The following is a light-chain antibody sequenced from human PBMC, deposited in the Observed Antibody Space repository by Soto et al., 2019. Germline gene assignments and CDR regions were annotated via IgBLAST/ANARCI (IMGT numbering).Light chain of an antibody. CDR3: CSYRGFGFWM. V-gene: IGLV2-23*01. Sequence: QSALTQPASVSGSPGQSITISCTGTSSDVGSYNLVSWYQHHPGNAPKVMIYEATKRPSGVSDRFSGSKSGNTASLTISGLQAEDEADYYCCSYRGFGFWMFGGGTKVTVL. J-gene: IGLJ3*02. CDR2: EAT. CDR1: SSDVGSYNL.